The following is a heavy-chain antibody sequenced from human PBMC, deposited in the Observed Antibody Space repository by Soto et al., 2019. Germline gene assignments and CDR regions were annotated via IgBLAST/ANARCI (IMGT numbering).Heavy chain of an antibody. D-gene: IGHD2-21*01. V-gene: IGHV1-2*04. CDR2: INPNSGGT. J-gene: IGHJ4*02. CDR3: ARGLPHVVVIAMGLSTFDY. CDR1: GYTFTGYY. Sequence: ASVKVSCKASGYTFTGYYMHWVRQAPGQGLEWMGWINPNSGGTNYAQKFQGWVTMTRDTPISTAYMELSRLRSDDTAVYYCARGLPHVVVIAMGLSTFDYWGQGTLVTVSS.